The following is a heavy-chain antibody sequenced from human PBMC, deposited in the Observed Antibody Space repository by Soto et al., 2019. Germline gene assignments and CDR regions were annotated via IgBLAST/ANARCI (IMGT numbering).Heavy chain of an antibody. CDR1: GFLLSTSAVG. D-gene: IGHD2-21*01. CDR3: PHLMVAGLTYYSDY. J-gene: IGHJ4*02. Sequence: QITLKESGPTLVKPTQTLTLTCTFSGFLLSTSAVGVGWIRQPTGTALEWLAFIYWDDGKRYSPSLKSSFTITKDTSKNQAVLAKTNLDPVDTSTYYCPHLMVAGLTYYSDYWGQRTMLTVSS. CDR2: IYWDDGK. V-gene: IGHV2-5*02.